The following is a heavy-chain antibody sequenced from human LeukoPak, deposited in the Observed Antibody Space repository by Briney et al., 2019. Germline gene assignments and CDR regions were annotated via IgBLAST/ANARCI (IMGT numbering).Heavy chain of an antibody. D-gene: IGHD3-9*01. Sequence: ASVQVSCKVSGYTFTGYYMHWVRQAPGQGLEWMGWINSNSGDTNYAQKFQGRVTMTRDTSISTAYMELSRLRSDDTAVYYCAREPHYDLLTGYALRYLDLWGRGTLLTVSS. CDR3: AREPHYDLLTGYALRYLDL. V-gene: IGHV1-2*02. J-gene: IGHJ2*01. CDR2: INSNSGDT. CDR1: GYTFTGYY.